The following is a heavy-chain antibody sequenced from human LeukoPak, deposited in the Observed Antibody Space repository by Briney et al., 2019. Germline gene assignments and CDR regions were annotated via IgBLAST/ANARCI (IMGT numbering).Heavy chain of an antibody. CDR3: ARVVVRDANNYKDY. D-gene: IGHD5-24*01. J-gene: IGHJ4*02. CDR2: IHPNSGCT. V-gene: IGHV1-2*02. CDR1: GYTFTGYY. Sequence: ASVKVSCKASGYTFTGYYLHWVRQAPGQGLEWMGWIHPNSGCTNYAQKFQARVTMTRDTSISTAYLDLSRLRSDDTAVYYCARVVVRDANNYKDYWGQGTLVTVSS.